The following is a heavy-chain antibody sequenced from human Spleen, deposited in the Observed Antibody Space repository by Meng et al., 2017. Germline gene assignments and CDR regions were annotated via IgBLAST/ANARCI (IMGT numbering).Heavy chain of an antibody. Sequence: HVHLQEAGPGLGTPSETLSLTCTGSGGSISSYYWSWIRQPAGKGLEWIGRIYTSGSTNYNPSLKSRVTMSVDTSKNQFSLKLSSVTAADTAVYYCARLRITHGYFQHWGQGTLVTVSS. CDR2: IYTSGST. CDR3: ARLRITHGYFQH. CDR1: GGSISSYY. V-gene: IGHV4-4*07. J-gene: IGHJ1*01. D-gene: IGHD2-15*01.